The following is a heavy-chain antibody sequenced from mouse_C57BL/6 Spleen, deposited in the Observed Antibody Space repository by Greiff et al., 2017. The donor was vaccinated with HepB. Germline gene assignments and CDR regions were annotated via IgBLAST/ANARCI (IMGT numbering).Heavy chain of an antibody. V-gene: IGHV5-17*01. CDR1: GFTFSDYG. CDR3: ARGLNWDWYFDV. J-gene: IGHJ1*03. Sequence: VQLKQSGGGLVKPGGSLKLSCAASGFTFSDYGMHWVRQAPEKGLEWVAYISSGSSTIYYADTVKGRFTISRDNAKNTLFLQMTSLRSEDTAMYYCARGLNWDWYFDVWGTGTTVTVSS. CDR2: ISSGSSTI. D-gene: IGHD4-1*01.